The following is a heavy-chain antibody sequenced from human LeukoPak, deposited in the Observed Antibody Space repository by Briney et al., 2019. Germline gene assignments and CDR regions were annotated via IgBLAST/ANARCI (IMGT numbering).Heavy chain of an antibody. J-gene: IGHJ4*02. CDR2: ISRSSSDI. D-gene: IGHD5-12*01. Sequence: GGSLRLSCAASGFTFSNYSLNWVRQAPGKGLEWVSSISRSSSDIYYADSVKGRFTISRDNAKNSLYLQMNSLRAEDTAVYYCARESGYDIDFDYWGQGTLVTVSS. CDR1: GFTFSNYS. V-gene: IGHV3-21*01. CDR3: ARESGYDIDFDY.